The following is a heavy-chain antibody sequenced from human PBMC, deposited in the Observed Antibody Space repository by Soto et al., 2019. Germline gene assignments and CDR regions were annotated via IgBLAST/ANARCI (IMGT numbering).Heavy chain of an antibody. D-gene: IGHD3-10*01. CDR1: GGSISSYY. V-gene: IGHV4-59*01. Sequence: SETLSLTCTVSGGSISSYYWSWIRQPPGKGLEWIGYIYYSGSTNYNPSLKSRVTISVDTSKNQFSLKLSSVTAADTAVYYCARGRWFGELPQSYWGQGTLVTVSS. CDR3: ARGRWFGELPQSY. J-gene: IGHJ4*02. CDR2: IYYSGST.